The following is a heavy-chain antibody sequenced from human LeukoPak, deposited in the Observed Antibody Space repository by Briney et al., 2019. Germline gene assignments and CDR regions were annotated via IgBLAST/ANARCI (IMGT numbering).Heavy chain of an antibody. CDR3: ARAGDWGYYFDS. V-gene: IGHV4-59*01. CDR2: IYYSGST. Sequence: SETLSLTCTVSGGSISSYYWSWIRQPPGKGVEWIGFIYYSGSTNYNPPLKSGVSISVDTSKNQFSLKLSSVTPADTAVYYCARAGDWGYYFDSWGQGTLVTVSS. D-gene: IGHD3/OR15-3a*01. J-gene: IGHJ4*02. CDR1: GGSISSYY.